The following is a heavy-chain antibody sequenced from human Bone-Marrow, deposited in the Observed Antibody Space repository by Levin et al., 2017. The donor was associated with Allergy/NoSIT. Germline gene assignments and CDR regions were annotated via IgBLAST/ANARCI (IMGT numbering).Heavy chain of an antibody. CDR3: AKGGLSGSYYKVFDS. CDR2: ISSDGDKK. Sequence: GGSLRLSCVASGGTFSQYAMHCVRQAPGKGLEWVAVISSDGDKKYYGDSVKGRFTISRDNSKNTLFLQMNSLRPEDTAMYYCAKGGLSGSYYKVFDSWGQGTLVTVS. D-gene: IGHD1-26*01. CDR1: GGTFSQYA. V-gene: IGHV3-30*04. J-gene: IGHJ4*02.